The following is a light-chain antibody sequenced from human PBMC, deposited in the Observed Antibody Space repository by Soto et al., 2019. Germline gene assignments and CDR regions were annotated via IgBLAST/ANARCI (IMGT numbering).Light chain of an antibody. CDR3: QQYGDSPRS. V-gene: IGKV3-20*01. J-gene: IGKJ1*01. Sequence: IVLMQSPYTLSFSPVERATLSGRASRSLSSDYLAWYQQKPGQAPRLLFYHASRRATGTPDRFSVSGSGTDFTLTISRLEPGDFAVYYCQQYGDSPRSFGQGTKVDIK. CDR2: HAS. CDR1: RSLSSDY.